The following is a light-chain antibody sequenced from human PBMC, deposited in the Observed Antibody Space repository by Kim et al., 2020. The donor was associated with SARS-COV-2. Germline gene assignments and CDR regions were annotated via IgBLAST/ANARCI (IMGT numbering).Light chain of an antibody. CDR3: QQYDDLPFT. CDR2: DVS. Sequence: GDRVTITCQASEDVRTNLNWYQQKPGKPPKLLIYDVSNLETGVPSRFSGGGSGTDFTFIITSLQPEDIATYYCQQYDDLPFTFGPGTKV. J-gene: IGKJ3*01. CDR1: EDVRTN. V-gene: IGKV1-33*01.